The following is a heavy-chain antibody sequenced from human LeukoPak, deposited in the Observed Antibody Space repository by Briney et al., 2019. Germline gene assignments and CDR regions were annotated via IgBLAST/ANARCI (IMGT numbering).Heavy chain of an antibody. CDR3: ARLEDNYSDSSGYSR. Sequence: PGRSLRLSCAASWFTFSSYAMNWVRQAPGKGLEWVAVISYDGSNKYYADSVKGRFTISRDNSKNTLYLQMNSLRAEDTAVYYCARLEDNYSDSSGYSRWGQRTLVTVSS. CDR2: ISYDGSNK. J-gene: IGHJ1*01. D-gene: IGHD3-22*01. V-gene: IGHV3-30-3*01. CDR1: WFTFSSYA.